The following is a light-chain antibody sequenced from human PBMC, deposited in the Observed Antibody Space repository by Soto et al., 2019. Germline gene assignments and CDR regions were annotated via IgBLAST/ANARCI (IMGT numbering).Light chain of an antibody. V-gene: IGLV2-14*01. CDR1: SSDVGYYDF. CDR2: EVS. Sequence: SVLTQPASVSGSPGQSITISCTGTSSDVGYYDFVSWYQQHPGKAPKLIIYEVSNRPSGVSDRFSASKSGNTASLTISGLQAEDEADYYCSSYTSSNTLGVFGGGTQLTVL. CDR3: SSYTSSNTLGV. J-gene: IGLJ3*02.